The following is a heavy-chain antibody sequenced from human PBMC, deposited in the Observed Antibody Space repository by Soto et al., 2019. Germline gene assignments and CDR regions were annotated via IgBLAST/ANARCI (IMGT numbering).Heavy chain of an antibody. Sequence: QVQLVESGGGVVQPGRSLRLSCAASGFTFSSYGMHWVRQAPGNGLEWVAVISYDGSNKYYAESVKGRFTISRDNCKKALYLQMTSLRAEDTAVYYCAKDFPDGDYGPYGFDIWGQGTMVTVSS. CDR3: AKDFPDGDYGPYGFDI. D-gene: IGHD4-17*01. CDR1: GFTFSSYG. CDR2: ISYDGSNK. J-gene: IGHJ3*02. V-gene: IGHV3-30*18.